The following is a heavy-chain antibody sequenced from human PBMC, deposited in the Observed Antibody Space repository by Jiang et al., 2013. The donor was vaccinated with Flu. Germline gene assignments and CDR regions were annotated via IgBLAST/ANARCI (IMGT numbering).Heavy chain of an antibody. CDR2: ILFDGSTK. CDR1: GFTFSDYA. D-gene: IGHD2-15*01. CDR3: AKPGYCSGSTCYYYYGMDV. Sequence: VQLLESGGGVVQPGRSLRLSCAGSGFTFSDYAIHWVRQAPGKGLEWVAVILFDGSTKSYADSVKGRFTISRDNSKNTVFLQMNSLRAEDTAVYYCAKPGYCSGSTCYYYYGMDVWGQGTTVTVSS. J-gene: IGHJ6*02. V-gene: IGHV3-30*18.